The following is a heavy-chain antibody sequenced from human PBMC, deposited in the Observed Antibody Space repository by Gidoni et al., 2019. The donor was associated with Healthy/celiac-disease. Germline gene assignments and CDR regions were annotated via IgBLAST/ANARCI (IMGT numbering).Heavy chain of an antibody. J-gene: IGHJ1*01. V-gene: IGHV2-5*02. D-gene: IGHD3-22*01. CDR1: GFPLSTNGVG. CDR3: AHGGNYDSRGGRYFQH. Sequence: QITFKESGPTTVKPTQTLTLTCTFSGFPLSTNGVGVGWIRQPPGTALEWLAPFYWDDDKRYSPSLKSRLTITKDTSKNQVVLTLTNMDPVDTATYSCAHGGNYDSRGGRYFQHWGQGTLVTVSS. CDR2: FYWDDDK.